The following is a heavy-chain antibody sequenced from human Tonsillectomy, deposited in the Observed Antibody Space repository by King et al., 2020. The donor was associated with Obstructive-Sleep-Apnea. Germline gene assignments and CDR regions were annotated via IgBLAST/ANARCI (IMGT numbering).Heavy chain of an antibody. CDR2: IYYTGSS. J-gene: IGHJ2*01. D-gene: IGHD3-9*01. Sequence: VQLQESGPGLVKPSETLSLTCIVSGGSISSYYWSWIRPPPGKGLEWVGYIYYTGSSNHNPSLQSRVTVSVDTSKNQFSLKLSSVTAADTAVYYCARAYYDILTGHYYWYFDLWGRGTLVTVSS. V-gene: IGHV4-59*01. CDR1: GGSISSYY. CDR3: ARAYYDILTGHYYWYFDL.